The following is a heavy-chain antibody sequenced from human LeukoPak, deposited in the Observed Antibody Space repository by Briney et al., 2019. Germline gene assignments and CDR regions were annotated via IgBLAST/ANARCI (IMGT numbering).Heavy chain of an antibody. CDR1: GFTFSSYG. J-gene: IGHJ4*02. Sequence: GRSLRLSCAASGFTFSSYGVHWVRQAPGKGLEWVAVISYDGSNKYYADSVKGRFTISRDNSKNTLYLQMNSLRAEDTAVYYCAKDGSVRGPRVGAYDYWGQGTLVTVSS. CDR2: ISYDGSNK. CDR3: AKDGSVRGPRVGAYDY. D-gene: IGHD1-26*01. V-gene: IGHV3-30*18.